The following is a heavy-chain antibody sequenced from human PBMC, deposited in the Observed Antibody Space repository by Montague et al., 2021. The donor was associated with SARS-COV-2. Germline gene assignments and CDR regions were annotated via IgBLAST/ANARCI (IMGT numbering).Heavy chain of an antibody. CDR1: AGSINNYY. V-gene: IGHV4-4*07. D-gene: IGHD3-3*01. CDR2: IYPSGDT. Sequence: SETLSLTCTVSAGSINNYYWSWIRQSAGKGLEWIGRIYPSGDTNYNPSLKSRVTVSVDTSKSQFSLNLNSLTVADTAVYYCASSYGLGYYGFDYWGQRIPVTVSS. CDR3: ASSYGLGYYGFDY. J-gene: IGHJ4*02.